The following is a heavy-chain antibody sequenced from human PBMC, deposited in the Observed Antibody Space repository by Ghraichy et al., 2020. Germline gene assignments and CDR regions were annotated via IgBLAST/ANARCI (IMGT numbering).Heavy chain of an antibody. V-gene: IGHV3-33*01. CDR3: ARGRQGPFDY. CDR2: IWYDGSNK. CDR1: GFTFSSYG. Sequence: GESLNIYCAASGFTFSSYGMHWVRQAPGKGLEWVAVIWYDGSNKYYADSVKGRFTISRDNSKNTLYLQMNSLRAEDTAVYYCARGRQGPFDYWGQGTLVTVSS. J-gene: IGHJ4*02.